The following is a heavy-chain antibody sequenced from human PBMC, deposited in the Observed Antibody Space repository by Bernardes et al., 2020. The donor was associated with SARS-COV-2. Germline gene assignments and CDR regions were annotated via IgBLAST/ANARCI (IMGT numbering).Heavy chain of an antibody. CDR3: ARGDGYNGDAFDI. Sequence: VGSLRLSCAASGFTVSSNYMSWVRQAPGKGLEWVSVIYSGGSTYYADSVKGRFTISRDNSKNTLYLQMNSLRAEDTAVYYCARGDGYNGDAFDIWGQGTMVTVSS. V-gene: IGHV3-53*01. CDR2: IYSGGST. CDR1: GFTVSSNY. D-gene: IGHD5-12*01. J-gene: IGHJ3*02.